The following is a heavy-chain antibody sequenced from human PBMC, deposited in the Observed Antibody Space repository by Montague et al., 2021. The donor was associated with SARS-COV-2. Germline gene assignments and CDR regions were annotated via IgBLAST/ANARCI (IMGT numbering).Heavy chain of an antibody. V-gene: IGHV2-70*01. CDR2: IDWDDDK. D-gene: IGHD3-3*01. CDR3: ARSFSIFGVVIIPVYFDY. J-gene: IGHJ4*02. CDR1: GFSLSTSGMC. Sequence: PALVKPTQTLTLTCTFSGFSLSTSGMCVSWIRQPPGKALEWLALIDWDDDKYYSTSLKTRLTISKDTSKNQVVLTMTNMDPVDTATYYCARSFSIFGVVIIPVYFDYWGQGTLVTVSS.